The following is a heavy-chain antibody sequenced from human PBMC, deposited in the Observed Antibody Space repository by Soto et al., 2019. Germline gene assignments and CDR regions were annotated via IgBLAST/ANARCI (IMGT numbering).Heavy chain of an antibody. CDR3: AGGAAADYFDN. CDR2: IYSSGST. D-gene: IGHD6-13*01. V-gene: IGHV4-4*07. J-gene: IGHJ4*02. Sequence: PSETLSLTCTVSSGPIITYYWSWIWQPAGKGLEWIGRIYSSGSTLYNPSLKSRVTMSVDTSKKQISLKWNSVTAADTAVYYGAGGAAADYFDNWGPGTLLTVST. CDR1: SGPIITYY.